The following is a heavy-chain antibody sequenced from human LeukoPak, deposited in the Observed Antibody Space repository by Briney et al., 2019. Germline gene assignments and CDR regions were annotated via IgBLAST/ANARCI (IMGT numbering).Heavy chain of an antibody. CDR1: GFTFSSYW. CDR3: ARDPRRGYYFDY. CDR2: INGDGGTT. J-gene: IGHJ4*02. D-gene: IGHD3-10*01. Sequence: GGSLRLSCAASGFTFSSYWMHWVRQAPGKGLVWVSRINGDGGTTSYADSVRGRFTITRDNAKNTLYLQMNSLRAEDTAVYYCARDPRRGYYFDYWGQGTLVTVSS. V-gene: IGHV3-74*01.